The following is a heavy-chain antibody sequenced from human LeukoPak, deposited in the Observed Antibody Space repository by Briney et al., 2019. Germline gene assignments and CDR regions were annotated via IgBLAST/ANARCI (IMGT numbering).Heavy chain of an antibody. CDR3: ARGGRTGDY. CDR2: IKQDGSEK. V-gene: IGHV3-7*01. D-gene: IGHD1-14*01. CDR1: GFTFSDQW. Sequence: PGGSLRLSCTASGFTFSDQWMNWVRQAPGKGLEWVANIKQDGSEKYCVDSVKGRFTISRDNAKNSLYLQMNSLRAEDTAVYYCARGGRTGDYWGQGTLVTVSS. J-gene: IGHJ4*02.